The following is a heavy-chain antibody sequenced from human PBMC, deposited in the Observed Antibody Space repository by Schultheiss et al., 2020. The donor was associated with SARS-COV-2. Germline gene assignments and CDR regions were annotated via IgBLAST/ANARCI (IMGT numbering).Heavy chain of an antibody. D-gene: IGHD5-18*01. J-gene: IGHJ6*02. CDR2: INHSGTT. CDR3: ARDRGYSYGYEYYYYGMDV. V-gene: IGHV4-34*01. Sequence: SQTLSLTCAVYGGSFSDYYWSWIRQPPGKGLEWIGEINHSGTTNYNPSLKSRVTISVDTSKNQFSLKLSSVTAADTAVYYCARDRGYSYGYEYYYYGMDVWGQGTTVTVSS. CDR1: GGSFSDYY.